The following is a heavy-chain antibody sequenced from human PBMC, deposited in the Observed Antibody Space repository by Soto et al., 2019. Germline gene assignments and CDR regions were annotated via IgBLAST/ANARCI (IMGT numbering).Heavy chain of an antibody. Sequence: QVQLVQSGAEVRKPGSSVKVSCKASGGTFSRHAISWVRQAPGQGLEWMGGIIPIFGTANHAQKFQGRVTIIADESTSPAYMELSSLRSEDTAIYYCARGLGYVISDYYYAYWGQGTLVIVSS. CDR2: IIPIFGTA. V-gene: IGHV1-69*01. D-gene: IGHD3-22*01. J-gene: IGHJ4*02. CDR1: GGTFSRHA. CDR3: ARGLGYVISDYYYAY.